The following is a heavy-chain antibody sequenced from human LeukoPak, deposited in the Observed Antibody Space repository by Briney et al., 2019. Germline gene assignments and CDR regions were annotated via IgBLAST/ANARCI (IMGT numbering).Heavy chain of an antibody. CDR2: ISSSSIYI. J-gene: IGHJ3*02. V-gene: IGHV3-21*01. Sequence: PGGSLRLSCAASGFTFTSYSMNWVRQAPGKGLEWVSSISSSSIYIYYADSVKGRFTISSDNAKNSLYLQMNSLRAEDTAVYYCARDLPSSDAFDIWGQGTMVTVSS. CDR1: GFTFTSYS. D-gene: IGHD6-13*01. CDR3: ARDLPSSDAFDI.